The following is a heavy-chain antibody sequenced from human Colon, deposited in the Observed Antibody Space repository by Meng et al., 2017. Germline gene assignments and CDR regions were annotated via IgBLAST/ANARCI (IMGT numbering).Heavy chain of an antibody. CDR3: ARDSSGSYFDNWIDP. J-gene: IGHJ5*02. D-gene: IGHD1-26*01. CDR1: GYTFTNYG. CDR2: INPYNGNT. Sequence: QVQLVQSEAEVKKPGASVKVSCKASGYTFTNYGIGWVRQAPGQGLEWMGWINPYNGNTNYAQNLQGRVTMTTDTATSTASMELRSLRSDDTAVYYCARDSSGSYFDNWIDPWGQGTLVTVSS. V-gene: IGHV1-18*01.